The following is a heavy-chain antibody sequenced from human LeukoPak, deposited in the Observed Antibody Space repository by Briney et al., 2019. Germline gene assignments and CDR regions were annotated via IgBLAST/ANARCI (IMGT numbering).Heavy chain of an antibody. V-gene: IGHV4-61*02. CDR3: ARNVVVVAANWFDP. J-gene: IGHJ5*02. CDR2: IYTSGST. CDR1: GGSISSGSYY. D-gene: IGHD2-15*01. Sequence: SETLSLTCTVSGGSISSGSYYWSWIRQPAGKGLQGMGRIYTSGSTNYNPSLKSRVTISVDTSKNQFSLKLSSVTAADTAVYYRARNVVVVAANWFDPWGQGTLVTVSS.